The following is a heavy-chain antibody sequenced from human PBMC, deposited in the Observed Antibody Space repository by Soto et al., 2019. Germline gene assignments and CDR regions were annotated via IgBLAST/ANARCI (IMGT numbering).Heavy chain of an antibody. D-gene: IGHD5-18*01. Sequence: PGGSLRLSCAASGFTFSSYAMSWVRQAPGKGLEWVSAISGSGGSTYYADSVKGRFTISRDNSKNTLYLQMDSLRAEDTAVYYCAKDLGYSYGFYYYYYGMDVWGQGTTVTVSS. CDR1: GFTFSSYA. CDR2: ISGSGGST. V-gene: IGHV3-23*01. CDR3: AKDLGYSYGFYYYYYGMDV. J-gene: IGHJ6*02.